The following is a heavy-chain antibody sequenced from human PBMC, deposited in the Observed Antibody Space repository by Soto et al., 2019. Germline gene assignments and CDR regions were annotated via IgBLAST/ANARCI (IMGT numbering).Heavy chain of an antibody. D-gene: IGHD6-19*01. V-gene: IGHV1-8*01. J-gene: IGHJ4*02. Sequence: QVQLVQSGAEVKKPGASVKVSCKASGYTFTSYDIHWVRQATGQGLEWMGWMNPNSGNTGYAQKFQGRLTMNRNTPISTASLELSSLRSEDTALYYCASEHSSGWSKDWGQASLVTVSS. CDR1: GYTFTSYD. CDR3: ASEHSSGWSKD. CDR2: MNPNSGNT.